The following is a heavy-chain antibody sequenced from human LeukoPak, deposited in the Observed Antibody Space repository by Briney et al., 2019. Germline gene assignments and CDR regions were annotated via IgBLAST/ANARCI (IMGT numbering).Heavy chain of an antibody. CDR1: GGSISSSSYC. Sequence: PSETLSLTCTVSGGSISSSSYCWGWIRQPPGKGLEWIGRIYYSGSTYYNPSLKSRVTISVDTSKNQFSLKLSSVTAADTAVYYCARRPRSGWIAVAGIDYWGQGTLVTVSS. D-gene: IGHD6-19*01. J-gene: IGHJ4*02. CDR3: ARRPRSGWIAVAGIDY. CDR2: IYYSGST. V-gene: IGHV4-39*07.